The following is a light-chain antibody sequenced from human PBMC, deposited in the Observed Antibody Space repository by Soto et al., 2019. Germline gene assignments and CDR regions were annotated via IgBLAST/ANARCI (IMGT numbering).Light chain of an antibody. J-gene: IGKJ2*01. CDR3: QQYSSSPST. Sequence: EIVLTQSPATLSLSSGERATLSCGASQSVSSSCLAWYQQKPGLAPRLLIYDASSRATGISDRFSGSGSGTDFTITISRLEPEDFAVNYCQQYSSSPSTFGQGTKLEIK. CDR1: QSVSSSC. CDR2: DAS. V-gene: IGKV3D-20*01.